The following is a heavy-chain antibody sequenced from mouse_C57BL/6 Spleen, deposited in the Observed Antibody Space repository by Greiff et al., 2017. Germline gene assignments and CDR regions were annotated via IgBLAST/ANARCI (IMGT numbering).Heavy chain of an antibody. J-gene: IGHJ2*01. CDR3: ARAWDGSSDY. D-gene: IGHD1-1*01. CDR1: GYSITSGYY. Sequence: EVQLVESGPGLVKPSQSLSLTCSVTGYSITSGYYWNWIRQFPGNKLEWMGYISYDGSNNYNPSLKNRISITRDTSKNQFFLKLNSVTTEDTATYYCARAWDGSSDYWGQGTTLTVSS. V-gene: IGHV3-6*01. CDR2: ISYDGSN.